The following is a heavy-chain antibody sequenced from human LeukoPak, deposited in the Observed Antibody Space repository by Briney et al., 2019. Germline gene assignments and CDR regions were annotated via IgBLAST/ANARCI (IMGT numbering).Heavy chain of an antibody. V-gene: IGHV4-38-2*02. CDR1: GYSISSGYY. Sequence: SETLSLTCTVSGYSISSGYYWGWIRQPPGKGLEWIGSIYHSGSTYYNPSLKSRVTISVDTSKNQFSPKLSSVTAADTAVYYCARARCIVGATACSYFDYWGQGTLVTVSS. J-gene: IGHJ4*02. D-gene: IGHD1-26*01. CDR2: IYHSGST. CDR3: ARARCIVGATACSYFDY.